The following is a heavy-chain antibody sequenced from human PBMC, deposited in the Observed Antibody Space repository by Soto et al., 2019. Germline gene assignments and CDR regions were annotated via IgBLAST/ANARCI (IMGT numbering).Heavy chain of an antibody. CDR2: TYYRSKWYN. D-gene: IGHD7-27*01. CDR1: GDSVSSNSAA. V-gene: IGHV6-1*01. CDR3: SSAWGKWNYDYYYALDV. Sequence: QTLSLTCAIAGDSVSSNSAAWNWIRQSPSRGLEWLGRTYYRSKWYNDYAVSVTSRITINPDTSKNQFSLQLNSVPPEDTAVYYRSSAWGKWNYDYYYALDVCGQRSTVIVS. J-gene: IGHJ6*02.